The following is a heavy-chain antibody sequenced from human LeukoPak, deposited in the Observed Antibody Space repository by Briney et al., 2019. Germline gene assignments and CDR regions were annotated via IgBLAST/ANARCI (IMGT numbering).Heavy chain of an antibody. V-gene: IGHV4-38-2*01. D-gene: IGHD1-1*01. Sequence: SETLSLTCAVSGYSISSGYFWGWIRQPPGKGLQWIGSIYHSGSTYHNPSLKSRVTISVDTSKNQFSLKLSSVTAADTAVYYCARVGPRYNWNEDGFDIWGQGTMVTVSS. J-gene: IGHJ3*02. CDR1: GYSISSGYF. CDR2: IYHSGST. CDR3: ARVGPRYNWNEDGFDI.